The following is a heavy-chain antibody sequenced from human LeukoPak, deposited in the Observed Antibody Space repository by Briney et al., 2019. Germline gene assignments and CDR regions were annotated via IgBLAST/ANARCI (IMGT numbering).Heavy chain of an antibody. D-gene: IGHD2-21*02. V-gene: IGHV3-21*01. Sequence: GGSLRLSCAASGFTFSSYSMNWVRQAPGKGLKWVSSISSSSSYIYYADSVKGRFTISRDNAKNSLYLQMNSLRAEDTAVYYCASQRLAYCGGDCQDYWGQGTLVTVSS. J-gene: IGHJ4*02. CDR1: GFTFSSYS. CDR3: ASQRLAYCGGDCQDY. CDR2: ISSSSSYI.